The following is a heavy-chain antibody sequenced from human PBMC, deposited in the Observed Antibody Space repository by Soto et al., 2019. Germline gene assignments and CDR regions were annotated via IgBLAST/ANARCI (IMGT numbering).Heavy chain of an antibody. CDR3: ATAQGSGDDAFDI. V-gene: IGHV3-72*01. J-gene: IGHJ3*02. CDR2: TRNKANSYTT. Sequence: PGGSLRLSCAASGFTFSDHYMDWVRQAPGKGLEWVGRTRNKANSYTTEYAASVKGRFTISRDDSKNSLYLQMNSLKTEDTAVYYCATAQGSGDDAFDIWGQGIMVTVSS. CDR1: GFTFSDHY.